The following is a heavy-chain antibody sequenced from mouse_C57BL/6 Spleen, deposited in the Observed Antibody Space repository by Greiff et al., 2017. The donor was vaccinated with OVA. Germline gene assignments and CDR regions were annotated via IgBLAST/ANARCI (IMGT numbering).Heavy chain of an antibody. CDR1: GYTFTSYW. Sequence: VKLQQPGAELVKPGASVKLSCKASGYTFTSYWMQWVKQRPGQGLEWIGEIDPSDSYTNYNQKFKGKATLTVDTSSSTAYMQLSSLTSEDSAVYYCARGDYLRGYWGQGTTLTVSS. CDR2: IDPSDSYT. V-gene: IGHV1-50*01. D-gene: IGHD1-1*01. J-gene: IGHJ2*01. CDR3: ARGDYLRGY.